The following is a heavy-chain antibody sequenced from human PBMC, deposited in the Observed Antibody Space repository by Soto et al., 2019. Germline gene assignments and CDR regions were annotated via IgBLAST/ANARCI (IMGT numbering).Heavy chain of an antibody. CDR1: GFTFSSYA. Sequence: EVQLLESGGGLVQPGGSLRLSCAASGFTFSSYAMSWVRQAPGKGLEWVSAISGSGGSTYYADSVKGRFTISRDNSKNTLYLQMTSLRAEDTAVYYCANSRVFGALGLYYFDYWGQGTLVTVSS. V-gene: IGHV3-23*01. D-gene: IGHD3-3*01. CDR2: ISGSGGST. CDR3: ANSRVFGALGLYYFDY. J-gene: IGHJ4*02.